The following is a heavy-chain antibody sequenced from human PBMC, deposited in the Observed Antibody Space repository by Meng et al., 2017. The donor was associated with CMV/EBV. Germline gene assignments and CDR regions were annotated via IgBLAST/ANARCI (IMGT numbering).Heavy chain of an antibody. Sequence: VGFGGGLVHPGVSLSISCAASGFTVSSNYISWVRQAPGKGLEWVSVIYSGGSTYYADSVKGRFTIYRDNSKNTLYLQMNSLRAEDTAVYYCAREGDGYDKAPYWGQGTLVTVSS. V-gene: IGHV3-66*01. D-gene: IGHD5-24*01. CDR1: GFTVSSNY. J-gene: IGHJ4*02. CDR2: IYSGGST. CDR3: AREGDGYDKAPY.